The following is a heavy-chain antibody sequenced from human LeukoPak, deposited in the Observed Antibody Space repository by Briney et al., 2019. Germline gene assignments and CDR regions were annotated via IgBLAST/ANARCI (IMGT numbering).Heavy chain of an antibody. J-gene: IGHJ6*04. D-gene: IGHD2-15*01. CDR1: GYTFTSYG. Sequence: GASVKVSCKASGYTFTSYGISWVRQAPGQGLEWMGWFSAYNGNTNYAQKLQGRVTMTTDTSTSTAYMELRSLRSDDTAVYYCATQGFCSGGSCYSPYYYYGMDVWGKGTTVTVSS. V-gene: IGHV1-18*04. CDR3: ATQGFCSGGSCYSPYYYYGMDV. CDR2: FSAYNGNT.